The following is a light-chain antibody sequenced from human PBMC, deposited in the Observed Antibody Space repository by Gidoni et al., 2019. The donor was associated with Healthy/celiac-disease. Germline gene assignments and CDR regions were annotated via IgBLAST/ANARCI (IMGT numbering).Light chain of an antibody. Sequence: DIVMTQSPDSLAVSLGERATINCKSSQSVLYSSNNKNYLAWYQQKPGQPPKLLIYWASTRESGVPDRFSGSGSGTDFTLTISSLQAEDVAVYYCQQYYSTSXVXHGTXLEI. CDR3: QQYYSTSX. CDR2: WAS. J-gene: IGKJ2*01. V-gene: IGKV4-1*01. CDR1: QSVLYSSNNKNY.